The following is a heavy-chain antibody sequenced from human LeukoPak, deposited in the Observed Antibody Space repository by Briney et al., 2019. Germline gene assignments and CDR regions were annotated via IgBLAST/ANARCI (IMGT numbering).Heavy chain of an antibody. Sequence: SETLSLTCTVSGGSISSYYWSWIRQPPGKGLEWIGYIYYSGSTNYNPSLKSRVTISVDTSKNQFSLKLSSVTAADTAVYYCASSSWYYYHYGMDVWGQGTTVTVSS. CDR1: GGSISSYY. J-gene: IGHJ6*02. V-gene: IGHV4-59*01. CDR2: IYYSGST. D-gene: IGHD6-13*01. CDR3: ASSSWYYYHYGMDV.